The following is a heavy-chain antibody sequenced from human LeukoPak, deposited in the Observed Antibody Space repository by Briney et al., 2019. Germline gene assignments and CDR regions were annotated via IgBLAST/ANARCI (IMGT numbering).Heavy chain of an antibody. D-gene: IGHD3-10*01. Sequence: GGSLRLSCAASGFTFSSYGMHWVRQAPDRGLEWVAFIRNDESDEYYADSVKGRFTISRDNSQNTLYLQMNSLRAEDTAVYFCAKDRYYCSGNYYFDYWGQGTLVTVSS. CDR1: GFTFSSYG. V-gene: IGHV3-30*02. J-gene: IGHJ4*02. CDR3: AKDRYYCSGNYYFDY. CDR2: IRNDESDE.